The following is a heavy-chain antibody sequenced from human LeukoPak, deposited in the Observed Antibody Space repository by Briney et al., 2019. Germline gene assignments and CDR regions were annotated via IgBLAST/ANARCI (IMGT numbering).Heavy chain of an antibody. Sequence: GSLRLSRAASGFTFVNSEMNWVRQAPGKGLEWVSYISSSGSTIYYADSVEGRFTISRDNAKNSLYLQMNSLRAEDTAVYYCAGPAVYCSGGSCYSGFPANYWGQGTLVTVSS. CDR3: AGPAVYCSGGSCYSGFPANY. V-gene: IGHV3-48*03. CDR2: ISSSGSTI. J-gene: IGHJ4*02. D-gene: IGHD2-15*01. CDR1: GFTFVNSE.